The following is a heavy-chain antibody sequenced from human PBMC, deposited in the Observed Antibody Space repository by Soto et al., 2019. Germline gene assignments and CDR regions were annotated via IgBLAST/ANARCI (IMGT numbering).Heavy chain of an antibody. V-gene: IGHV3-53*01. CDR2: IYSGGST. CDR1: GFTVSSNY. CDR3: ARERSSGWGSGYDAFDI. J-gene: IGHJ3*02. Sequence: GGSLRLSCAASGFTVSSNYMSWVRQAPGKGLEWVSVIYSGGSTYYADSVKGRFTISRDNSKNTLYLQMNSLRAEDTAVYYCARERSSGWGSGYDAFDIWGQGTMVTVSS. D-gene: IGHD7-27*01.